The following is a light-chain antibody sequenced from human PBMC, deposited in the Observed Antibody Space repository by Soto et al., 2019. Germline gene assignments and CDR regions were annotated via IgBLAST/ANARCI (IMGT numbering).Light chain of an antibody. V-gene: IGLV1-44*01. CDR1: SSNIGSNI. CDR3: AAWDDSLNAYV. J-gene: IGLJ1*01. CDR2: SNS. Sequence: QSVLTQSPSASGTPGQRVTISCSGSSSNIGSNIVNWYQQLPGTAPKLLIYSNSQRPSGVPDRFSGSKSGTSASLAIRGLQSEDEADYYCAAWDDSLNAYVFXTGTKVTVL.